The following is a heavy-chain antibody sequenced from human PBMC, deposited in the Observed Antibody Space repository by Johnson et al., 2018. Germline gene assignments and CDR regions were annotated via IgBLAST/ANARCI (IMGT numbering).Heavy chain of an antibody. Sequence: QVPLQESGAEVKKPGASVTVSCKASGYTFNTYYMHWVRQAPGQGPEWVGLVNPRGDGTNYAQKFRGRVTMTRDTPTSTVYRDRSSLTSEEPAVYYWARALAGGYFAYWGQGTLVTVSA. V-gene: IGHV1-46*02. CDR2: VNPRGDGT. CDR1: GYTFNTYY. D-gene: IGHD2-15*01. J-gene: IGHJ4*02. CDR3: ARALAGGYFAY.